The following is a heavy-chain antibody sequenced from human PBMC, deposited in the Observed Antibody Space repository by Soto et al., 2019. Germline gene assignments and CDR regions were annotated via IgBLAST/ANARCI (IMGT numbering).Heavy chain of an antibody. CDR2: ISSSSSSTYI. Sequence: GVLRLSCAASGFTFSTYSMNWVRQAPGKGLEWVSCISSSSSSTYIHYADSVKGRFTISRDNAKNSLYLQMNSLRAEDTAVYYCARQGSSTKYYTMDVWGQGTTVTVSS. V-gene: IGHV3-21*01. CDR1: GFTFSTYS. D-gene: IGHD2-2*01. J-gene: IGHJ6*02. CDR3: ARQGSSTKYYTMDV.